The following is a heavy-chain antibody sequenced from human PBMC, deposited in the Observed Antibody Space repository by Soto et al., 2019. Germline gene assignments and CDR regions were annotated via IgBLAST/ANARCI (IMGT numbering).Heavy chain of an antibody. V-gene: IGHV1-69*13. J-gene: IGHJ3*02. CDR1: GGTFSSYA. CDR3: ARSITGTDDAFDI. D-gene: IGHD1-7*01. Sequence: ASVKVSCKASGGTFSSYAISWVRQAPGQGLEWMGGIIPIFGTANYAQKFQGRVTITADESTSTAYMELSSLGSEDTAVYYCARSITGTDDAFDIWGQGTMVTVSS. CDR2: IIPIFGTA.